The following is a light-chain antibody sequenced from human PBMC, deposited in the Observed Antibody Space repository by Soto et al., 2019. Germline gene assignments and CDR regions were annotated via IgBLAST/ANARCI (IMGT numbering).Light chain of an antibody. V-gene: IGKV3-20*01. CDR2: DAS. J-gene: IGKJ1*01. CDR1: QSVGSIF. CDR3: QQYGSSGT. Sequence: EIVLTQSPGTLSLSPGERATLSCRASQSVGSIFLAWYQQKPGQAPRLLIYDASSRAAGIPDRFSGSGSGTDFTLTISRLEPEDFAVYYCQQYGSSGTFGQGTKVDIK.